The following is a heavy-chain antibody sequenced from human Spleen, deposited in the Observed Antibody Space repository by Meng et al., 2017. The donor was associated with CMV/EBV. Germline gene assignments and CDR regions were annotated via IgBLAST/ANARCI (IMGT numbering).Heavy chain of an antibody. V-gene: IGHV4-59*12. J-gene: IGHJ4*02. CDR3: ARAPPITIFGVPDAGIYDY. CDR1: GGSISSYY. CDR2: IYYSGST. D-gene: IGHD3-3*01. Sequence: SETLSLTCTVSGGSISSYYWNWIRQPPGKGLEWIGNIYYSGSTNYNPSLKSRVTISVDTSKNQFSLKLSSVTAADTAVYYCARAPPITIFGVPDAGIYDYWGQGTLVTVSS.